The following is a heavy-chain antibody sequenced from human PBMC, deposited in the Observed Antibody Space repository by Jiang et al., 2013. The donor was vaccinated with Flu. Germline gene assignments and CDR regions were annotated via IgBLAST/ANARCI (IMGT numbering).Heavy chain of an antibody. CDR1: GYSFTTNY. J-gene: IGHJ4*02. D-gene: IGHD2-21*01. CDR3: ARDRPCGGTCYYFDC. V-gene: IGHV1-46*01. CDR2: INPSGGYT. Sequence: VQLVESGAEVKRFGASVKVSCTASGYSFTTNYIHWVRQAPGQGLEWMGLINPSGGYTTYAQKFQGRLTMTRDTSTTTVYMEMSSLRSEDTAMYYCARDRPCGGTCYYFDCWGQGTLITVSS.